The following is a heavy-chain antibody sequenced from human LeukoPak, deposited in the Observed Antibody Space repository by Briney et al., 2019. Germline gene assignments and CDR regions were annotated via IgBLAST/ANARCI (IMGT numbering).Heavy chain of an antibody. J-gene: IGHJ4*02. CDR1: GITLSNYG. Sequence: QTGGSLRLSCAVSGITLSNYGMSWVRQAPGKGLEWVASISGRGGTTDYADSVKGRFTICRDNSQNTLYLQMNSLRAEDTAVYYCAKEEKDFYDSSGYYPIDYWGQGTLVTVSS. CDR3: AKEEKDFYDSSGYYPIDY. V-gene: IGHV3-23*01. D-gene: IGHD3-22*01. CDR2: ISGRGGTT.